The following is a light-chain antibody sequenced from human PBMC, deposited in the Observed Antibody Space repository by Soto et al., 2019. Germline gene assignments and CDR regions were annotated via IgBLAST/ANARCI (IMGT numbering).Light chain of an antibody. CDR3: QQYNNWPRT. CDR2: GAS. Sequence: EVVMTQSPATLSVSPGERATLSCRASQSLSTNLVWYQHKPGQAPRLLIYGASTRATVVPARFSGSGSGTEFTLTISSLQSEDLALYYCQQYNNWPRTVGQGTKVEIK. J-gene: IGKJ1*01. CDR1: QSLSTN. V-gene: IGKV3-15*01.